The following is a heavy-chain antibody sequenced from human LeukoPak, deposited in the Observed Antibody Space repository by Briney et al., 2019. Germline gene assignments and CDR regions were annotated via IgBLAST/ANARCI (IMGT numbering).Heavy chain of an antibody. Sequence: PSETLSLTCSVSGYSISSGYYWGWIRQPPGKGLEWIGSVFHSGITYYKPSLKSRVTILVDTSKNQFSLKLTSVTAADTAVYYCARDRGLIWFGEWDSYYYMDVWAKGPRSPSP. CDR3: ARDRGLIWFGEWDSYYYMDV. V-gene: IGHV4-38-2*02. CDR2: VFHSGIT. J-gene: IGHJ6*03. CDR1: GYSISSGYY. D-gene: IGHD3-10*01.